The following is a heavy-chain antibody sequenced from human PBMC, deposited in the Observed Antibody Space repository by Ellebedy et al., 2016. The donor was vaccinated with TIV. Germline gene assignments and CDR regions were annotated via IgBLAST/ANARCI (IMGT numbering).Heavy chain of an antibody. D-gene: IGHD5-12*01. CDR2: INPNSGGT. Sequence: AASVKVSCKASGYTFTGYYMHWVRQAPGQGLEWMGWINPNSGGTNYAQKFQGRVTMTRDTSISTAYMELSRLRSDDTAVYYCARAGGYSGYGIDYWGQGTLVTVSS. V-gene: IGHV1-2*02. CDR1: GYTFTGYY. CDR3: ARAGGYSGYGIDY. J-gene: IGHJ4*02.